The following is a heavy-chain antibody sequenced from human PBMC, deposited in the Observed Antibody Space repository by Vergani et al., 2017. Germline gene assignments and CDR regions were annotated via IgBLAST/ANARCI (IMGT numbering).Heavy chain of an antibody. CDR2: IYYSGST. V-gene: IGHV4-59*01. CDR1: GRSISSYY. D-gene: IGHD6-13*01. J-gene: IGHJ6*03. CDR3: ARGLETGIAAGYYYMDV. Sequence: QVQLQESGPGLVKPSETLSLTCTVSGRSISSYYWSWIRQPPGKGLEWIGYIYYSGSTNYNPSLKSRVTISVDTSKNQFSLKLSSVTAADTAVYYCARGLETGIAAGYYYMDVWGKGTTVTVSS.